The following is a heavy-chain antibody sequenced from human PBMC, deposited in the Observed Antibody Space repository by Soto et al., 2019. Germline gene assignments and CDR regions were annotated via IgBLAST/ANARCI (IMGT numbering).Heavy chain of an antibody. CDR1: ARTFSSYG. J-gene: IGHJ6*02. D-gene: IGHD3-22*01. Sequence: SVKVSCKASARTFSSYGISWVRHAPGQHLEWMGGLMPIFGTPNYAQKFQGRVTITADESTSTGYMELSSLTSDDTAVYYCARHRSWKSYYYDSSVPYFYGMEVLFQGTTVAVSS. CDR3: ARHRSWKSYYYDSSVPYFYGMEV. V-gene: IGHV1-69*13. CDR2: LMPIFGTP.